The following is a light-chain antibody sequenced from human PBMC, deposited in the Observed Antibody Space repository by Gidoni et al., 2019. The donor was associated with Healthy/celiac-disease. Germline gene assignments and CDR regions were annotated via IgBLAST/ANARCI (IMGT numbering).Light chain of an antibody. CDR2: GAS. J-gene: IGKJ1*01. CDR1: QSVSSN. V-gene: IGKV3-15*01. CDR3: QQYNNWPRT. Sequence: EIVMTQSPANLSVSPGERATLSCRASQSVSSNLAWYQQKPGQAPRLLIYGASFRAPGIPARFSGSGSGTEFTLTISSLQSEDFAVYYGQQYNNWPRTFGQGTKVEIK.